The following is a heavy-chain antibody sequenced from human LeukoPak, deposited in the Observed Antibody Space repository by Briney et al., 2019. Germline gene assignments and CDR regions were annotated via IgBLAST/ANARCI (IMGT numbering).Heavy chain of an antibody. CDR2: ISGSGGST. V-gene: IGHV3-23*01. CDR1: GFTFSNYA. Sequence: PGGSLRLSCAASGFTFSNYAMSWVRQAPGKGLEWVSAISGSGGSTYYADSVKGRFTISRDDSKNTLYLQMNSLRAEDTAVYYCAKAEVEMATISNFDYWGQGTLVTVSS. D-gene: IGHD5-24*01. CDR3: AKAEVEMATISNFDY. J-gene: IGHJ4*02.